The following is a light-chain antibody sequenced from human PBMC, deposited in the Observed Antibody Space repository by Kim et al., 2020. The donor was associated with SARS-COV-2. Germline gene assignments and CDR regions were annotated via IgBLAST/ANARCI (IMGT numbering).Light chain of an antibody. CDR2: DAS. Sequence: PGERATRSCRASQSVSSYLAWYQQKPGQAPRLLIYDASNRATGIPARFSGSGSGTDFTLTISSLEPEDFAVYYCQQRSNWSWTFGQGTKVDIK. CDR1: QSVSSY. V-gene: IGKV3-11*01. J-gene: IGKJ1*01. CDR3: QQRSNWSWT.